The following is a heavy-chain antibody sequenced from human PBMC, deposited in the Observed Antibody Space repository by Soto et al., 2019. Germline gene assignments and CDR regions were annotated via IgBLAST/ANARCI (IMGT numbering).Heavy chain of an antibody. Sequence: SETMSLTCTVSGDSISSGDYYWSWIRQPPGKGLEWTGYIYYSGSTYYNPSLKSRVTISVDTSKNQFSLKLSSVTAADTAVYYCVRGYFWSGYPNWFDPWGQGTLVTVSS. CDR3: VRGYFWSGYPNWFDP. CDR2: IYYSGST. CDR1: GDSISSGDYY. J-gene: IGHJ5*02. V-gene: IGHV4-30-4*01. D-gene: IGHD3-3*01.